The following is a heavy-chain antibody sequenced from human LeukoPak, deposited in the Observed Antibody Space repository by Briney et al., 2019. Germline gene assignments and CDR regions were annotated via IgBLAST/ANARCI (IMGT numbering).Heavy chain of an antibody. CDR1: GFTFSSYG. CDR2: ISDDGSNK. V-gene: IGHV3-30*18. Sequence: PGGSLRLSCAASGFTFSSYGIHWVRQAPGKGLEWVAVISDDGSNKYYADSVKGRFTISRDNSKNTVYLQMNSLGAEDTAVYYCAKDRGTGTAGDYWGQETLVTVSS. J-gene: IGHJ4*02. D-gene: IGHD3-10*01. CDR3: AKDRGTGTAGDY.